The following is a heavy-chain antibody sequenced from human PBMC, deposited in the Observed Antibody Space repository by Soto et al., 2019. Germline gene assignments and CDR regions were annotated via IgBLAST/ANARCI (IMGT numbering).Heavy chain of an antibody. D-gene: IGHD2-21*02. CDR2: ISHIGTS. V-gene: IGHV4-38-2*02. CDR3: ARASGGHSGWGHWCDP. CDR1: PYSINRGYN. J-gene: IGHJ5*02. Sequence: SETRSLTCTLSPYSINRGYNWSLFRHTPGNGVDWIVIISHIGTSFYNPSLRSRVIISMDTSTNHFSLKLNSLTATATAVYSFARASGGHSGWGHWCDPWGQRTLVTVSS.